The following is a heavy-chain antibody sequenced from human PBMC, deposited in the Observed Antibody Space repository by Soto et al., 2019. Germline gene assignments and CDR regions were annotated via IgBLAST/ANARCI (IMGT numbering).Heavy chain of an antibody. CDR2: IYYSGST. CDR1: GGSISSGGYY. Sequence: SETLSLTCTVSGGSISSGGYYWSWIRQHPGKGLEWIGYIYYSGSTYYNPSLKSRVTISVDTSKNQFSLKLSSLTAADTAVYYCARQAANGRYDYWGQGTLVTVSS. V-gene: IGHV4-31*03. J-gene: IGHJ4*02. CDR3: ARQAANGRYDY. D-gene: IGHD2-8*01.